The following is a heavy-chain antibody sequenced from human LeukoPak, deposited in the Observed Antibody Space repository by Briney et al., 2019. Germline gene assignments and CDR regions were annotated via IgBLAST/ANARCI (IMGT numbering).Heavy chain of an antibody. Sequence: SVKVSCKASGGTFSSYAISWVRQAPGQGLEWMGGIIPIFGTANYAQKFQGRVTIIADESTSTAYMELSSLRSEDTAVYYCATEFGGGDIVATTQMYYFDYWGQGTLVTVSS. V-gene: IGHV1-69*13. CDR2: IIPIFGTA. CDR3: ATEFGGGDIVATTQMYYFDY. CDR1: GGTFSSYA. J-gene: IGHJ4*02. D-gene: IGHD5-12*01.